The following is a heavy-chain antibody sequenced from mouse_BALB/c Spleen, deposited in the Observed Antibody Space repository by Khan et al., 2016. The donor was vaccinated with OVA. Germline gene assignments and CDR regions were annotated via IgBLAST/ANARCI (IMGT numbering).Heavy chain of an antibody. CDR3: ARSGYGNPFAY. CDR2: INPNNGDS. V-gene: IGHV1S81*02. CDR1: GYTFTSYY. D-gene: IGHD2-1*01. J-gene: IGHJ3*01. Sequence: QVQLQQPGAELVKPGTSVKISCKASGYTFTSYYMYWVKQRPGQGLEWIGGINPNNGDSNFNEKFKSKATLTVDKASSTAYMQLGILTSEDSAGYYCARSGYGNPFAYGGQGTLVTVSA.